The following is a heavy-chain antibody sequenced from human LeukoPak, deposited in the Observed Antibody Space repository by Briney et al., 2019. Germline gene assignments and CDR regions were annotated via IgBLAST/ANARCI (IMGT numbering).Heavy chain of an antibody. Sequence: ASVKVSCKASGYTFTSYGISWVRQAPGQGLEWMGWISAYNGNTNYAQKFQGRVTMTTDTSTSTAYMELRNLRSDDTAVYYCARVIAAAGTDYWGQGTLVTVSS. D-gene: IGHD6-13*01. CDR3: ARVIAAAGTDY. V-gene: IGHV1-18*01. CDR1: GYTFTSYG. J-gene: IGHJ4*02. CDR2: ISAYNGNT.